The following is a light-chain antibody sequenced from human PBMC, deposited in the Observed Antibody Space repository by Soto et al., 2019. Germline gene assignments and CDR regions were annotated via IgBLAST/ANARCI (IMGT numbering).Light chain of an antibody. V-gene: IGLV2-8*01. CDR1: SSDVGGYNF. Sequence: QSALTQPPSASGSPGQSVAISCTGTSSDVGGYNFVSWYQQHPGKAPRLVIYEVTKRPSGIPDRFSGSKSGNTASLTVSGLQAEDEADYYCSSYAGNRHFYVFGTGTKLTV. J-gene: IGLJ1*01. CDR3: SSYAGNRHFYV. CDR2: EVT.